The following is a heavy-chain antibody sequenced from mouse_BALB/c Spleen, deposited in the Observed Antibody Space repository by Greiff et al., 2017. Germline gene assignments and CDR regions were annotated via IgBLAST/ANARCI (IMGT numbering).Heavy chain of an antibody. CDR1: GYSITSDYA. D-gene: IGHD2-4*01. J-gene: IGHJ2*01. V-gene: IGHV3-2*02. CDR2: ISYSGST. Sequence: EVKLMESGPGLVKPSQSLSLTCTVTGYSITSDYAWNWIRQFPGNKLEWMGYISYSGSTSYNPSLKSRISITRDTSKNQFFLQLNSVTTEDTATYYCARGTMITTNFDYWGQGTTLTVSS. CDR3: ARGTMITTNFDY.